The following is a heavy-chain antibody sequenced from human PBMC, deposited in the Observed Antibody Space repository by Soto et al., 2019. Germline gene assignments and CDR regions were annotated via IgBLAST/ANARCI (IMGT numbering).Heavy chain of an antibody. CDR3: ARVGPWVPYYYDSSPYTFENWFDP. J-gene: IGHJ5*02. CDR1: SGCISSGDYF. Sequence: SETLSLTCTVSSGCISSGDYFWSWLRQPPGKGLEWIGSIYHGGSTYYNPSLNSRVTLSIDMTNNHVSLILNSVTAADTAVYYCARVGPWVPYYYDSSPYTFENWFDPWGQGTLVTVSS. D-gene: IGHD3-22*01. CDR2: IYHGGST. V-gene: IGHV4-39*02.